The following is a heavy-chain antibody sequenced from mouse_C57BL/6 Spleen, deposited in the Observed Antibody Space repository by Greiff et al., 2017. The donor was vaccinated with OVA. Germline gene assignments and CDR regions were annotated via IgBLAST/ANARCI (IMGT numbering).Heavy chain of an antibody. CDR1: GYTFTSYW. J-gene: IGHJ3*01. Sequence: VKLQQPGAELVKPGASVTMSCKASGYTFTSYWITWVKQRPGQGLEWIGDIYPGSGSTNYNEKFKSKATLTVDTSSSTAYMQLSSLTSEDSAVYYCARETGSAWFAYWGQGTLVTVSA. CDR3: ARETGSAWFAY. D-gene: IGHD3-2*01. V-gene: IGHV1-55*01. CDR2: IYPGSGST.